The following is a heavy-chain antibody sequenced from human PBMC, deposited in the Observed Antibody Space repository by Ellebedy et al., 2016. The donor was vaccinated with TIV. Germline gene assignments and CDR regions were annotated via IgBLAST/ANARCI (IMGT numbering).Heavy chain of an antibody. D-gene: IGHD2-8*01. CDR3: ARQGYCTKCTQSWFDS. J-gene: IGHJ5*01. CDR2: IRQDGSDK. Sequence: PGGSLRLSCAGSGFTFSSYWMGWVRQAPGKGLEWVANIRQDGSDKYYVDSVKGRFTISRDNAKNSLYLQMNSLRAEDTAVYYCARQGYCTKCTQSWFDSWGQGTLVTVSS. V-gene: IGHV3-7*03. CDR1: GFTFSSYW.